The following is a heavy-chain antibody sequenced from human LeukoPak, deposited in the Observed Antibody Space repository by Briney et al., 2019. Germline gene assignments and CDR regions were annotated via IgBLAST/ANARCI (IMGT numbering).Heavy chain of an antibody. D-gene: IGHD3-22*01. V-gene: IGHV5-51*01. CDR1: GYSFTSYW. CDR3: ARPCSGYHYGVGIGCDAFDI. CDR2: IYPGDSDT. Sequence: GESLKISCKGSGYSFTSYWIGWVRQMPGKGLEWMGIIYPGDSDTRYSPSFQGQATISADKSISTAYLQWSSLKVSDTAMYYCARPCSGYHYGVGIGCDAFDIWGQGTMVTVSS. J-gene: IGHJ3*02.